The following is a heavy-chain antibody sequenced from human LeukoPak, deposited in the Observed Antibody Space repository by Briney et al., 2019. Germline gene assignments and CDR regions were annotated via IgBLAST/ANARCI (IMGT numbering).Heavy chain of an antibody. J-gene: IGHJ4*02. CDR2: IYHNGDT. CDR3: ARLWSHSKTEDY. D-gene: IGHD3-16*01. Sequence: SETLSLTCTVSGDSISSGLYAWGWIRQPPGEGLEWNGNIYHNGDTYYNPSLRSRVTISVDTSENQFSLNLRSVTAADTTVYYCARLWSHSKTEDYWGQGTVVTVSS. CDR1: GDSISSGLYA. V-gene: IGHV4-39*01.